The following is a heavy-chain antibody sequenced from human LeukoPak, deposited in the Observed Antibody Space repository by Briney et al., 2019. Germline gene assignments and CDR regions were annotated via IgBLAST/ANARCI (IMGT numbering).Heavy chain of an antibody. Sequence: PGGSLRLSCAASGFTFISYAMSWVRQARGKGLEWVSSITGRDSGTYYADSVKGRFTISRDTSNNTLYLQMSSLRAEDTALYYCAKVRGGTWDPFDYWGQGTLVTVSS. D-gene: IGHD1-26*01. CDR2: ITGRDSGT. V-gene: IGHV3-23*01. J-gene: IGHJ4*02. CDR1: GFTFISYA. CDR3: AKVRGGTWDPFDY.